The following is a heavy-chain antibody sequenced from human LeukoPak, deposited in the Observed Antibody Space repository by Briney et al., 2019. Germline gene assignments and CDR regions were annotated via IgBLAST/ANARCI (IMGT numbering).Heavy chain of an antibody. J-gene: IGHJ4*02. CDR1: GGTFSSYA. V-gene: IGHV1-69*06. CDR3: ARDSGRSSGWYLLDY. Sequence: GASVKVSCKASGGTFSSYAITWVRQAPGQGLEWMGGIIPIFGTANYAQKFQGRVTIIADKSTSTAYMELSSLGSEDTAVYYCARDSGRSSGWYLLDYWGQGTLVTVSS. D-gene: IGHD6-19*01. CDR2: IIPIFGTA.